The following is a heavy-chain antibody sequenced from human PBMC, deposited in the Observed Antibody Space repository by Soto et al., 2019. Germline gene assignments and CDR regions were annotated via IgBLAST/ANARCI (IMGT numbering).Heavy chain of an antibody. CDR1: GFSFSTYG. CDR3: AKDTHIVVVTAILDY. CDR2: ISNDGSNK. V-gene: IGHV3-30*18. J-gene: IGHJ4*02. D-gene: IGHD2-21*02. Sequence: GGSLRLSCAASGFSFSTYGMHWVRQAPGKGLEWVAFISNDGSNKYYADSVKGRFTISRDNSKNTLYLQMNSLRAEDTAVYYCAKDTHIVVVTAILDYWGQGTLVTVSS.